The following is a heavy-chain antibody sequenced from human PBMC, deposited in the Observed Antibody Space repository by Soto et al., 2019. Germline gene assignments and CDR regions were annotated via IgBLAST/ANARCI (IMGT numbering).Heavy chain of an antibody. CDR1: GGSISSYY. J-gene: IGHJ6*02. D-gene: IGHD3-22*01. CDR2: IYYSGST. Sequence: QVQLQESGPGLVKPSETLSLTCTVSGGSISSYYWSWIRQPPGKGLEWIGYIYYSGSTNYNPSLKSHVTISVDTSKNQFSLKLSSVTAADTAVYYCARHPSRRYYDSSGYYYPLVYGMDVWGQGTTVTVSS. CDR3: ARHPSRRYYDSSGYYYPLVYGMDV. V-gene: IGHV4-59*08.